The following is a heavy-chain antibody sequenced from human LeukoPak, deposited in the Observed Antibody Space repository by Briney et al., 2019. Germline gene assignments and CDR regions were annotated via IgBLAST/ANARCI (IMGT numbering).Heavy chain of an antibody. J-gene: IGHJ4*02. CDR3: ARRPCYYGSGSSIYYFDY. Sequence: SETLSLTCTVSGGSIGSYYWSWIRQPPGKGLEWIGYIYYSGSTNYNPSLKSRVTISVDTSKNQFSLKLSSLTAADTAVYYCARRPCYYGSGSSIYYFDYWGPGTLVTVSS. CDR1: GGSIGSYY. D-gene: IGHD3-10*01. V-gene: IGHV4-59*08. CDR2: IYYSGST.